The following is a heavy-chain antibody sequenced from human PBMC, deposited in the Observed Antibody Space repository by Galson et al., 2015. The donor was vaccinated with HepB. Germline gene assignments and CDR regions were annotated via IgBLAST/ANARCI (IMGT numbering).Heavy chain of an antibody. V-gene: IGHV1-69*04. CDR2: IIPILGIA. D-gene: IGHD2-2*01. J-gene: IGHJ4*02. CDR3: ARNPSYQPGTEFDY. CDR1: GGTFSSYA. Sequence: SVKVSCKASGGTFSSYAISWVRQAPGQGLEWMGRIIPILGIANYAQKFQGRVTITADKSTSTAYVELSSLRSEDTAVYYCARNPSYQPGTEFDYWGQGTLVTVSS.